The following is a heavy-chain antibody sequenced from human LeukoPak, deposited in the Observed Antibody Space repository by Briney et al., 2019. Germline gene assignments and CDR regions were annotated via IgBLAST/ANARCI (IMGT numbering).Heavy chain of an antibody. Sequence: GGSLRLSCAASGFTFSSYSMSWVRQAPGKGLEWASGISGSGGSTYYADSVKGRFTISRDNSKYTLYLQVNSLRAEDTAIYYCAKKRVLVVPAADFGYWGQGTLVTVSS. CDR1: GFTFSSYS. D-gene: IGHD2-2*01. CDR2: ISGSGGST. CDR3: AKKRVLVVPAADFGY. V-gene: IGHV3-23*01. J-gene: IGHJ4*02.